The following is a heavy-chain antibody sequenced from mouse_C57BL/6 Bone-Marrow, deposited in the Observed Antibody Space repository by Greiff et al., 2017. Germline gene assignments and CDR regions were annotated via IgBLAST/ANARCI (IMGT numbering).Heavy chain of an antibody. CDR1: GFTFSDYY. V-gene: IGHV5-16*01. Sequence: EVTLVESEGGLVQPGSSMKLSCTASGFTFSDYYMAWVRQVPEKGLEWVANINYDGSSTNYLDSLKSRFIISRDNAKNILYLQMSSLKSEDTATYYCSREDYDYWYFDVWGTGTAVTVSS. D-gene: IGHD2-4*01. J-gene: IGHJ1*03. CDR3: SREDYDYWYFDV. CDR2: INYDGSST.